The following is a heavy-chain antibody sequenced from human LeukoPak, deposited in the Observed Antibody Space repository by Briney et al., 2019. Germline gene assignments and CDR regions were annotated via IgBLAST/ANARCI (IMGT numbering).Heavy chain of an antibody. CDR2: QSSDGRTT. Sequence: GGSLRLSCVASGFTFNFYGLHWVRQAPGKGLEWVAAQSSDGRTTFYADSVKGRFTISRDTSKKTLYLQMNSLRTEDTAVYFCARDREAVTGPFDYWGPGTLVTVSS. CDR1: GFTFNFYG. J-gene: IGHJ4*02. V-gene: IGHV3-30*04. CDR3: ARDREAVTGPFDY. D-gene: IGHD6-19*01.